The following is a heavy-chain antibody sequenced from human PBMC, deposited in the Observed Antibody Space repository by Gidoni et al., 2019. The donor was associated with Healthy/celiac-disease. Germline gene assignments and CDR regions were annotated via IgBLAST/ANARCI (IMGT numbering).Heavy chain of an antibody. D-gene: IGHD4-17*01. Sequence: EVQLVESGGGLVKPGGSLRLSCAASGFTFSSYSMNWVRQAPGKGLEWVSSISSSSSYIYYADSVKGRFTISRDNAKNSLYLQMNSLRAEDTAVYYCARRGDYGVGFDYWGQGTLVTVSS. CDR3: ARRGDYGVGFDY. CDR2: ISSSSSYI. CDR1: GFTFSSYS. V-gene: IGHV3-21*01. J-gene: IGHJ4*02.